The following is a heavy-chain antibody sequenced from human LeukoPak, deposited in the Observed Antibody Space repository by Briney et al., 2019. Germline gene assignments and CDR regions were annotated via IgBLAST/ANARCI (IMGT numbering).Heavy chain of an antibody. J-gene: IGHJ4*02. Sequence: GASVKVSCKASGGTFSSYAISWVRQAPGQGLEWMGRIIPILGIANYAQKFQGRVTITADKSTSTAYMELSSLRSEDTAVYYCARERVIAAAGTASSGWKYYFDYWGQGTLVTVSS. CDR2: IIPILGIA. D-gene: IGHD6-13*01. V-gene: IGHV1-69*04. CDR3: ARERVIAAAGTASSGWKYYFDY. CDR1: GGTFSSYA.